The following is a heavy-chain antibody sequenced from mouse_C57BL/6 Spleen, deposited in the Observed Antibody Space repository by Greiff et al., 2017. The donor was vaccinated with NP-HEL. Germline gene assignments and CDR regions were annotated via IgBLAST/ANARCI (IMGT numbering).Heavy chain of an antibody. D-gene: IGHD1-1*01. CDR1: GYTFTSYW. J-gene: IGHJ2*01. CDR2: LDPSDSET. Sequence: QVQLQQPGAELVRPGSSVTLFCKASGYTFTSYWLHWVKQRPIQGLEWIGNLDPSDSETHYNQKFKDKATLTVHKSSSTAYMHLFCLSSEHSAVFYCERKGVLGDGSSYGPEGYFDYWGKGTTLTVSS. V-gene: IGHV1-52*01. CDR3: ERKGVLGDGSSYGPEGYFDY.